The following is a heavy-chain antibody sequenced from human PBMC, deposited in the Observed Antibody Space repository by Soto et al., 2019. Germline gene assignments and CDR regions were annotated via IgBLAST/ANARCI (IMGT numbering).Heavy chain of an antibody. CDR2: IYYSGST. CDR1: GGSISSYY. D-gene: IGHD3-3*01. CDR3: ARHPDFWSGYYFDY. V-gene: IGHV4-59*08. Sequence: SETLSLTCTVSGGSISSYYWSWIRQPPGKGLEWIGYIYYSGSTNYNPSLKSRVTISVDTSKPQFSLTLSSVTAEDTAVSYCARHPDFWSGYYFDYWGQGTLVTVSS. J-gene: IGHJ4*02.